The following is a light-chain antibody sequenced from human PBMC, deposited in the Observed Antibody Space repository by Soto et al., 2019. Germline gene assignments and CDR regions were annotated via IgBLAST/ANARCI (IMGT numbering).Light chain of an antibody. CDR1: SSDIGGFNY. V-gene: IGLV2-14*01. J-gene: IGLJ1*01. CDR3: SSYTSITSPYV. Sequence: QSALTQPASVSGSPGQSITIPCTGTSSDIGGFNYVSWYQQLPGKAPKLLIFEVSNRPSGVSNRFSGSKSGNTASLTISGLQAEDEADYYCSSYTSITSPYVFGTGTKLTVL. CDR2: EVS.